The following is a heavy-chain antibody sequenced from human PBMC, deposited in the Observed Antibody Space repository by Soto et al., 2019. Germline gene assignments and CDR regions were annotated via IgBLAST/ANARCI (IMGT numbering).Heavy chain of an antibody. D-gene: IGHD3-10*01. CDR3: ARAYGSGYMDV. CDR1: GGSINNNYYY. J-gene: IGHJ6*02. Sequence: SETLSLTCSVSGGSINNNYYYWGWVRQPPGKGLEWIGSVSFAGTTYYSPSLKSRVTTSIDTSRNQFSLKLSSVTAADTAVYYCARAYGSGYMDVWGQGTTVTVS. CDR2: VSFAGTT. V-gene: IGHV4-39*07.